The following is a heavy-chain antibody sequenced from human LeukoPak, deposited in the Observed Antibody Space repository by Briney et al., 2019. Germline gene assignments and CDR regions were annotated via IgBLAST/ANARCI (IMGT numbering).Heavy chain of an antibody. J-gene: IGHJ4*02. CDR2: ISWNSGSI. CDR3: ARDLRRYFDY. Sequence: GRSLRLSCAASGFTFDDYAMHWVRQAPGKGLEWVSGISWNSGSIGYADSVKGRFTISRDNAENSLYLQMNSLRAEDTAVYYCARDLRRYFDYWGQGTLVTVSS. V-gene: IGHV3-9*01. CDR1: GFTFDDYA.